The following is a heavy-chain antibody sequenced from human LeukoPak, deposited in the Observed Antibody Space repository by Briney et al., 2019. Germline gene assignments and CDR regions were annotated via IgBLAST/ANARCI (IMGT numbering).Heavy chain of an antibody. Sequence: GESPKISCKGAGYSLTSYWIGWVRQLPGKGLEWMGIIYRGGSDSRYIPSCRCQFTISADKPISSDYLQWSSVNASDTAMYHCARDGYSSSYGMDVWGQGTTVTVSS. CDR1: GYSLTSYW. V-gene: IGHV5-51*04. J-gene: IGHJ6*02. CDR2: IYRGGSDS. D-gene: IGHD5-12*01. CDR3: ARDGYSSSYGMDV.